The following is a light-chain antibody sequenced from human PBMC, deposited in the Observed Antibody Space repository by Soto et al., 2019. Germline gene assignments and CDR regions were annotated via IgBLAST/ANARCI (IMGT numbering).Light chain of an antibody. J-gene: IGLJ2*01. V-gene: IGLV2-8*01. Sequence: QSALTQPPSASGSPGQSVTISCTGTSSDVGGYNYVSWYQQQAGRAPKLMIYEVNKRPSGVPDRFSGSKSGNTASLTVSGLQAEDEADYYCSSYADSNPYVVFGGGTKLTVL. CDR3: SSYADSNPYVV. CDR2: EVN. CDR1: SSDVGGYNY.